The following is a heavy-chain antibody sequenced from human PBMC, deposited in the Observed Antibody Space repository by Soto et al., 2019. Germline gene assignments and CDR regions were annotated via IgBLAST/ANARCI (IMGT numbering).Heavy chain of an antibody. J-gene: IGHJ4*02. D-gene: IGHD6-13*01. V-gene: IGHV3-33*01. CDR2: IWYDGSNK. CDR3: ASLDGWAAAGIPSLDY. Sequence: GGSLRLSCAASGFTFSSYGMHWVRQAPGKGLEWVAVIWYDGSNKYYADSVKGRFTISRDNSKNTLYLQMNSLRAEDTAVYYCASLDGWAAAGIPSLDYWGQGTLVTVSS. CDR1: GFTFSSYG.